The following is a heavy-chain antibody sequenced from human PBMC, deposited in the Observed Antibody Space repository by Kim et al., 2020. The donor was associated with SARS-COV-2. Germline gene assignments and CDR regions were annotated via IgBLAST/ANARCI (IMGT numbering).Heavy chain of an antibody. CDR3: ARDRLLWFGEDGWFDP. CDR1: GFTFSSYS. Sequence: GGSLRLSCAASGFTFSSYSMNWVRQAPGKGLEWVSSISSSSSYIYYADSVKGRFTISRDNAKNSLYLQMNSMRAEDTAVYYCARDRLLWFGEDGWFDPWGQGTLVTVSS. D-gene: IGHD3-10*01. J-gene: IGHJ5*02. CDR2: ISSSSSYI. V-gene: IGHV3-21*01.